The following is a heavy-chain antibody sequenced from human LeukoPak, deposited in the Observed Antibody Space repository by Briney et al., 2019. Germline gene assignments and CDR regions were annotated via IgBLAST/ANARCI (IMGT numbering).Heavy chain of an antibody. J-gene: IGHJ4*02. CDR1: GYTFTVYY. D-gene: IGHD6-19*01. CDR2: INPNSGGT. CDR3: ARVHSSGWYFFDY. V-gene: IGHV1-2*02. Sequence: ASVKVSFKASGYTFTVYYMHWVRQAPGQGGEWMGWINPNSGGTNYAQKFQGRVTMTRDTSISTAYMELSRLRSDDTAVYYCARVHSSGWYFFDYWGQGTLVTVSS.